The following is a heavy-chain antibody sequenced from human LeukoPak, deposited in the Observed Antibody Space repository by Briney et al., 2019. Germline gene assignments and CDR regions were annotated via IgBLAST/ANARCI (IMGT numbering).Heavy chain of an antibody. CDR2: VKQDGSNK. CDR3: AKDSLRLGYCSSTSCLPHDAFDI. CDR1: GFTFTDYW. V-gene: IGHV3-7*01. J-gene: IGHJ3*02. Sequence: HAGGSLRLSCAASGFTFTDYWMSWVRQAPGKGPEWVANVKQDGSNKYYADSVKGRFTISRDNSKNTLYLQMNSLRAEDTAVYYCAKDSLRLGYCSSTSCLPHDAFDIWGQGTMVTVSS. D-gene: IGHD2-2*01.